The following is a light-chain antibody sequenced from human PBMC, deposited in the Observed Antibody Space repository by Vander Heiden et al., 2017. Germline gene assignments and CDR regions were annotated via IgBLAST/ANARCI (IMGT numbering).Light chain of an antibody. CDR2: GAS. Sequence: EIVLTQSPATLSRAPGERATLSCRARQGVSSYLAWYQHRPVQAPRRLIYGASKRATGITARFSGSGSGTDFTITISSLEREDFAVSYCQQRASWARTFGQGTKVEI. CDR3: QQRASWART. J-gene: IGKJ1*01. CDR1: QGVSSY. V-gene: IGKV3-11*01.